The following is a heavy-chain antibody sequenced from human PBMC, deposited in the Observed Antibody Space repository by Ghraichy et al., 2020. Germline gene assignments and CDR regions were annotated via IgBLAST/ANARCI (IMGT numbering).Heavy chain of an antibody. CDR1: GGSISSSSYY. CDR3: ASAWELSN. J-gene: IGHJ4*02. Sequence: SETLSLTCTVSGGSISSSSYYWGWIRQPPGKGLEWIGSIYYSGSTYYNPSLKSRVTISVDTSKNQFSLKLSSVTAADTAVYYCASAWELSNWGQGTLVTVSS. V-gene: IGHV4-39*01. CDR2: IYYSGST. D-gene: IGHD1-26*01.